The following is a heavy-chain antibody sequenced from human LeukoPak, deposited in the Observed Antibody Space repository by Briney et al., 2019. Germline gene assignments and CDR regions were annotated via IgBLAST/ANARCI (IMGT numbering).Heavy chain of an antibody. D-gene: IGHD4-11*01. J-gene: IGHJ6*02. CDR1: GGSISSYY. V-gene: IGHV4-59*08. CDR3: ARHLAVTTWGYYYGMDV. Sequence: ASETLSLTCTVSGGSISSYYWSWIRQPPGKGLEWIGYIYYSGSTNYNPSLKSRVTISVDTSKNQFSLKLSSVTAADTAVYYCARHLAVTTWGYYYGMDVWGQGTTVTVSS. CDR2: IYYSGST.